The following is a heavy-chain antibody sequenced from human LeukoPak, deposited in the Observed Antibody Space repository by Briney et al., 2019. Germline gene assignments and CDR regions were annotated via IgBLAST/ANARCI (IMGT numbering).Heavy chain of an antibody. D-gene: IGHD3-10*01. CDR1: GGSISSYY. CDR2: IYYSGSI. CDR3: AMFRITMVRGVLSAWFDP. Sequence: SETLSLTCTVSGGSISSYYWSWIRQPPGKGLEWIGYIYYSGSINYNPSLKSRVTISVDTSKNQFSLKLSSVTAADTAVYYCAMFRITMVRGVLSAWFDPWGQGTLVTVSS. V-gene: IGHV4-59*01. J-gene: IGHJ5*02.